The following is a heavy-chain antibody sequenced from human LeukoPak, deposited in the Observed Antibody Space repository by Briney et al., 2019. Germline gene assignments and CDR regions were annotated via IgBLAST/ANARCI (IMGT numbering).Heavy chain of an antibody. J-gene: IGHJ5*02. Sequence: PSETLSLTCTVSGGSIASSSYYWGWIRQPPGKGLEWIGSIYYSGSTYYNPSLKSRVTISVDTSKNQFSLKLSSVTAPGTAVYYCARQRQLVGIAAAGTGWFDPWGQGTLVTVSS. CDR2: IYYSGST. V-gene: IGHV4-39*01. CDR3: ARQRQLVGIAAAGTGWFDP. D-gene: IGHD6-13*01. CDR1: GGSIASSSYY.